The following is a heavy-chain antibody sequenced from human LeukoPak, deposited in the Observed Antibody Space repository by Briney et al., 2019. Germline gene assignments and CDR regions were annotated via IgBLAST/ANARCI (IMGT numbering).Heavy chain of an antibody. V-gene: IGHV4-4*07. CDR1: GGSISSYY. Sequence: SETLSLTCTVSGGSISSYYWSWIRQPAGKGLEWIGRIYTSGSTNYNPSPKSRVTMSVDTSKNQFSLKLSSVTAADTAVYYCARDRDYYGSGAWEHYYYMDVWGKGTTVTISS. CDR2: IYTSGST. CDR3: ARDRDYYGSGAWEHYYYMDV. J-gene: IGHJ6*03. D-gene: IGHD3-10*01.